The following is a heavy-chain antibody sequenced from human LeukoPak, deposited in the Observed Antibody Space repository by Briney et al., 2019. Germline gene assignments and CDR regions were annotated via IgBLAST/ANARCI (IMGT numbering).Heavy chain of an antibody. D-gene: IGHD5-18*01. J-gene: IGHJ5*02. CDR3: ARDRDTEGWFDP. V-gene: IGHV4-30-4*08. CDR1: GGSISSGDYY. CDR2: IYYSGST. Sequence: PSQTLSLTCTVSGGSISSGDYYWSWIRQPPGKGLEWIGYIYYSGSTYYNPSLKSRVTISVDTSKNQFSLKLSSVTAADTAVYYCARDRDTEGWFDPWGEGTLVTVSS.